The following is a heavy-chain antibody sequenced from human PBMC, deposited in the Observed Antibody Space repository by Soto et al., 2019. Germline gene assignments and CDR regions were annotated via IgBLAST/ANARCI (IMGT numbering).Heavy chain of an antibody. Sequence: CETSACTYTRYVLNWVRPATGQGLEWMGWMNPNSGNTGYAQKFQGRVTMTRNTSISTAYMELSSLRSEDTAVYYCARGGSDCSSTSCYERRDYYYMDVWGKGTTVTVSS. J-gene: IGHJ6*03. CDR2: MNPNSGNT. CDR1: ACTYTRYV. D-gene: IGHD2-2*01. V-gene: IGHV1-8*01. CDR3: ARGGSDCSSTSCYERRDYYYMDV.